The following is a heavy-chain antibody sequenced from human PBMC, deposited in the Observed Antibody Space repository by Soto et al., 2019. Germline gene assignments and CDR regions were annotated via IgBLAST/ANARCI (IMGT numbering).Heavy chain of an antibody. CDR1: GYTFTGYY. V-gene: IGHV1-2*02. J-gene: IGHJ6*02. CDR2: INPNSGCT. Sequence: ASVKVSCKASGYTFTGYYMHWVLQAPGQGVEWMGWINPNSGCTNYAQKFQGRVTVTRDTPTSTAYMELSRLTSDDTAVYYCARSLTEGYCTITGCYTRPLYGMDVWGQGTTVTVSS. CDR3: ARSLTEGYCTITGCYTRPLYGMDV. D-gene: IGHD2-2*02.